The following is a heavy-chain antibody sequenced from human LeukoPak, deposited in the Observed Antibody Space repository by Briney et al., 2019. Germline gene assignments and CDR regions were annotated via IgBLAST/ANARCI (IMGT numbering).Heavy chain of an antibody. CDR1: GYTFTSYY. CDR2: INPGGGST. D-gene: IGHD2-15*01. CDR3: AIDGEYCSGGTCYHFDY. J-gene: IGHJ4*02. V-gene: IGHV1-46*01. Sequence: GASVKVSCKASGYTFTSYYMHWVRQAPGQGLEWMGIINPGGGSTSYAQKFQGRVTMTRDMSTSTVYLELSGLRSEDTAVYYCAIDGEYCSGGTCYHFDYWGQGTLVTVSS.